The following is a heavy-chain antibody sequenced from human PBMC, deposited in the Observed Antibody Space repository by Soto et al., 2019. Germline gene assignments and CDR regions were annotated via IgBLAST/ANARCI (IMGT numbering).Heavy chain of an antibody. CDR1: GFTFSNYA. V-gene: IGHV3-23*01. CDR2: ISGSGGST. CDR3: AKDQWFGSSWTDKLDY. J-gene: IGHJ4*02. D-gene: IGHD6-13*01. Sequence: GESLKISCAASGFTFSNYAMSWVRQAPGKGLEWVSAISGSGGSTYYADCVKGRFTISRDNSKNTLYLQMNSLRAEDTAVYYCAKDQWFGSSWTDKLDYWGQGTLVTVSS.